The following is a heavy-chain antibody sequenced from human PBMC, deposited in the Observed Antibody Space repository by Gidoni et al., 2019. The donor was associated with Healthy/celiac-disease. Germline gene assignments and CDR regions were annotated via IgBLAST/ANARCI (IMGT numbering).Heavy chain of an antibody. Sequence: QVQLQESGPGLVKPSQTLSLTCTVSGGSISSGGSYWSWIRQHPGKGLEWIGYIYYSGSTYYNPSLKSRVTISVDTSKNQFSLKLSSVTAADTAVYYCARGLAARPLGPYYFDYWGQGTLVTVSS. CDR2: IYYSGST. J-gene: IGHJ4*02. CDR3: ARGLAARPLGPYYFDY. V-gene: IGHV4-31*03. CDR1: GGSISSGGSY. D-gene: IGHD6-6*01.